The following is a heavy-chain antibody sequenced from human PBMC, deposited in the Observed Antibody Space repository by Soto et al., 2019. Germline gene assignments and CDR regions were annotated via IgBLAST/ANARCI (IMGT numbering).Heavy chain of an antibody. CDR3: ASDELRGVTYYYYGMDV. D-gene: IGHD3-10*01. Sequence: SVKVSCKASGGTFSSYAISWVRQAPGRGLEWMGGIIPIFGTANYAQKFQGRVTITADKSTSTAYMELSSLRFEETAVYYCASDELRGVTYYYYGMDVWGQGTKVTASS. V-gene: IGHV1-69*06. CDR2: IIPIFGTA. J-gene: IGHJ6*01. CDR1: GGTFSSYA.